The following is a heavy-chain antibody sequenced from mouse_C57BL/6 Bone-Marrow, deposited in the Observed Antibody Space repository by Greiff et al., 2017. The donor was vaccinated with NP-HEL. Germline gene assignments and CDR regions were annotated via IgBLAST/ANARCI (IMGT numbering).Heavy chain of an antibody. CDR2: INYDGSST. CDR1: GFTFSDYY. J-gene: IGHJ2*01. CDR3: ARGIYYDYAFDY. V-gene: IGHV5-16*01. D-gene: IGHD2-4*01. Sequence: EVQLVESEGGLVQPGRSMKLSCTASGFTFSDYYMAWVRQVPEKGLEWVANINYDGSSTYYLDSLKSRFIISRDNAKNILYLQMSSLKSEDTATYYCARGIYYDYAFDYWGQGTTLTVSS.